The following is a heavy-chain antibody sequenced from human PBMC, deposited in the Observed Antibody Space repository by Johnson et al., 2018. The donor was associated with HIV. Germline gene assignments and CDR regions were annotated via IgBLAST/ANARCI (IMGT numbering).Heavy chain of an antibody. D-gene: IGHD6-13*01. CDR2: MYTGGST. Sequence: VQLVESGGGLVQPGGSLRLSCVASGFTVSSRFMSWVRQAPGKELEWVSFMYTGGSTDYADSVKGRFTISRDNSKNTLYLQMNSLRAEDTAVYYCAKDQWSSSWTNDAFDFWGQGTMVTVSS. CDR1: GFTVSSRF. CDR3: AKDQWSSSWTNDAFDF. J-gene: IGHJ3*01. V-gene: IGHV3-66*01.